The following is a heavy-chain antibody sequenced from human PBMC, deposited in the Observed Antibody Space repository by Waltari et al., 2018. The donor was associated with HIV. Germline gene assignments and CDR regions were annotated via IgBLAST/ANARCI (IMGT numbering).Heavy chain of an antibody. CDR1: GYTFTSYG. D-gene: IGHD3-10*01. V-gene: IGHV1-18*01. Sequence: QVQLVQSGAEVKKPGASVKVSCKASGYTFTSYGISWVRQAPGQGLEWMGWISAYNGNTNYAQKLQGRVTMTTDTSTSTAYMELRSLRSDDTAVYYCARDNRGSGSPWATYYGMDVWGQGTTVTVSS. J-gene: IGHJ6*02. CDR3: ARDNRGSGSPWATYYGMDV. CDR2: ISAYNGNT.